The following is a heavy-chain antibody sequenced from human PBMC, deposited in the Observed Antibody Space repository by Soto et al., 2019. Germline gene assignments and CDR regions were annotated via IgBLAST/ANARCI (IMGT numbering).Heavy chain of an antibody. D-gene: IGHD6-19*01. Sequence: GGSLRLSCAASGFTFSSYAMSWVRQAPGKGLEWVSAISGSGGSTYYADSVKGRFTISRDNSKNTLYLQMNSLRAEDTAVYYCAKDPGIAVAGTGFDPWGQGTLVTVSS. V-gene: IGHV3-23*01. CDR2: ISGSGGST. CDR3: AKDPGIAVAGTGFDP. CDR1: GFTFSSYA. J-gene: IGHJ5*02.